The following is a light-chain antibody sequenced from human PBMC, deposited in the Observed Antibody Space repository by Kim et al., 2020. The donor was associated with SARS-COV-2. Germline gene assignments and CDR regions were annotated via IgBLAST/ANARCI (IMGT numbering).Light chain of an antibody. J-gene: IGKJ2*01. CDR3: QESYSTPYT. V-gene: IGKV1-39*01. CDR2: AAS. CDR1: QNIGSY. Sequence: DIQMTQSPSSLSASVGDRVTITCRASQNIGSYVNWYQQKPGKVPKLLIYAASSLQSGVPSRFSGSGSGTDFTLTISSLQPEDFATYYCQESYSTPYTFGQGTKLEF.